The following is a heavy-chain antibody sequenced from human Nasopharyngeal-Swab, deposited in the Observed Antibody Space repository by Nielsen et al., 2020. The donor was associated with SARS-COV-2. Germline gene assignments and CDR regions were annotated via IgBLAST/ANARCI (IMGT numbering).Heavy chain of an antibody. D-gene: IGHD3-10*01. J-gene: IGHJ6*03. CDR3: ATIEISGKGAYYYYMDV. CDR2: FDPEDGET. Sequence: RQAPGQGLEWMRGFDPEDGETIYAQKFQGRVTMTEDTSTDTAYMELSSLRSEDTAVYYCATIEISGKGAYYYYMDVWGKGTTVTVSS. V-gene: IGHV1-24*01.